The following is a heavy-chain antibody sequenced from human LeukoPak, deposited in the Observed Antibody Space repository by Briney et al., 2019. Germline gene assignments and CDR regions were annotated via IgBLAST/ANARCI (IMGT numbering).Heavy chain of an antibody. Sequence: GASVKVSCKASGYSFSSFGITWVRQAPGQGLEWMGWISAYTGNAEYAQKLQGRVTMTTDTSTSTAYMELRSLRSDDTAVYYCARDLRLSSSWYPPGYWGQGTLVTVSS. CDR2: ISAYTGNA. CDR1: GYSFSSFG. J-gene: IGHJ4*02. CDR3: ARDLRLSSSWYPPGY. D-gene: IGHD6-13*01. V-gene: IGHV1-18*01.